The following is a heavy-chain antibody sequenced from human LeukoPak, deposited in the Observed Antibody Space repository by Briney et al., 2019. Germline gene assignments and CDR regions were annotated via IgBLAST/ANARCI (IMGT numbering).Heavy chain of an antibody. J-gene: IGHJ4*02. CDR2: ITPYNGNR. CDR1: GYTFTYRY. V-gene: IGHV1-45*02. Sequence: GASVKVSCKASGYTFTYRYLHWVRQAPGQACEWMGWITPYNGNRNYAKKFQDRVTITRDTSLSTAHRELSSMRSEDTAMYYCARSALYSTKSDYYFESWGQGTLVTVSS. D-gene: IGHD2-2*01. CDR3: ARSALYSTKSDYYFES.